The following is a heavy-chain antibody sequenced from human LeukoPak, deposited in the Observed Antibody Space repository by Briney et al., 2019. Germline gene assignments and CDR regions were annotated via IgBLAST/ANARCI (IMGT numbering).Heavy chain of an antibody. V-gene: IGHV3-7*01. J-gene: IGHJ4*02. CDR2: IKEDGSEK. CDR1: GFTISTYW. CDR3: AAGVVHDG. D-gene: IGHD3-3*01. Sequence: PGGSLRLSCVASGFTISTYWMSWVRQAPGKGLEWVANIKEDGSEKNYVDSVKGRFTISRDNAKNSLFLQMNSLRAEDTAVYYRAAGVVHDGWGQGTLVTVSS.